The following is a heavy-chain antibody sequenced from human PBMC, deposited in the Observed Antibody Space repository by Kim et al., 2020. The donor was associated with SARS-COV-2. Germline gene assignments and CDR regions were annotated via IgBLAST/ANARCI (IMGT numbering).Heavy chain of an antibody. CDR1: GFTFSSYG. D-gene: IGHD3-10*01. J-gene: IGHJ4*02. CDR2: IWYDGSNK. CDR3: ARDNAGSGSLDY. Sequence: GGSLRLSCAASGFTFSSYGMHWVRQAPGKGLEWVAVIWYDGSNKYYADSVKGRFTISRDNSKNTLYLQMNSLRAEDTAVYYCARDNAGSGSLDYWGQGTLVTVSS. V-gene: IGHV3-33*01.